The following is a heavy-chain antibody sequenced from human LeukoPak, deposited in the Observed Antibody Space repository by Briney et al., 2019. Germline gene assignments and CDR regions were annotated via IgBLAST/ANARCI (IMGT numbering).Heavy chain of an antibody. J-gene: IGHJ5*02. Sequence: ASVKVSCKASGYTFTGYFLHWVRQAPGQRLECMVWMNPTSGGTSFAQKFQGRVTMTRDTSISTAYMELSRLKSDDTAVYYCARGRATSMAAAGTPWFDPWGQGTLVTVSS. V-gene: IGHV1-2*02. CDR1: GYTFTGYF. CDR3: ARGRATSMAAAGTPWFDP. D-gene: IGHD6-13*01. CDR2: MNPTSGGT.